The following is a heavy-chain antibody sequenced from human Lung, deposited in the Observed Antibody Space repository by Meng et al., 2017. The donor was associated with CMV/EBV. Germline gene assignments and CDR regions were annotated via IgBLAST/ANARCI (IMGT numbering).Heavy chain of an antibody. D-gene: IGHD5-18*01. V-gene: IGHV3-21*01. CDR1: GFIFSSFN. Sequence: GGSLRLSCAASGFIFSSFNMNWVRQAPGKGLERVSSISARSSYIYYADSVKGRVTISRDNPKDCLYLQMNSLRVEDTATYFCARGDTVVFTKGLSAIDYWGQGTLVTVSS. CDR3: ARGDTVVFTKGLSAIDY. J-gene: IGHJ4*02. CDR2: ISARSSYI.